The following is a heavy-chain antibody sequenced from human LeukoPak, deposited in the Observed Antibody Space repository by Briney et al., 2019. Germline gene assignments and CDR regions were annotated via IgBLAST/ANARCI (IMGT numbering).Heavy chain of an antibody. J-gene: IGHJ6*02. CDR3: ARSSHSNGMDV. CDR1: GYTFTNYG. Sequence: PGESLKTSCQCSGYTFTNYGIGWVRQMPGKGLQWMGIISPGDSDTRYSPTFQGQVTFSADKSISTAYLQWRSLKASDTAIYYCARSSHSNGMDVWGQGTTVTVSS. D-gene: IGHD2-15*01. V-gene: IGHV5-51*01. CDR2: ISPGDSDT.